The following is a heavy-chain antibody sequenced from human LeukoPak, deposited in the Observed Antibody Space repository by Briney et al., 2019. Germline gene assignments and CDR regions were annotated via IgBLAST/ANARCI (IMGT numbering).Heavy chain of an antibody. V-gene: IGHV6-1*01. CDR2: TYYRSKWYN. CDR3: ARGVMDCSSTSCRTYNWFDP. Sequence: SQTLSLTCAISGDSVSSNSAAWNWIRQSPSRGLEWLGRTYYRSKWYNDYAVSVKSRITINPDTSKNQFSPQLNSVTPEDTAVYYCARGVMDCSSTSCRTYNWFDPWGQGTLVTVSS. CDR1: GDSVSSNSAA. D-gene: IGHD2-2*01. J-gene: IGHJ5*02.